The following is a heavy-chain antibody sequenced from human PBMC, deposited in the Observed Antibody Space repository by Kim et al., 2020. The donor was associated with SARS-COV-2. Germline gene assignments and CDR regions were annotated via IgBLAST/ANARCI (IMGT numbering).Heavy chain of an antibody. D-gene: IGHD5-12*01. CDR2: IKSKADGGTT. V-gene: IGHV3-15*01. CDR1: GFTFFNAW. Sequence: GGSLRLSCTASGFTFFNAWMSWVRQAPGKGLEWVGRIKSKADGGTTDYAAPVKGRFAISRDDSENTLYLQMNGLKTEDTAVYYCTTVGDGYNFKYFDYWGQGTLVTVS. J-gene: IGHJ4*02. CDR3: TTVGDGYNFKYFDY.